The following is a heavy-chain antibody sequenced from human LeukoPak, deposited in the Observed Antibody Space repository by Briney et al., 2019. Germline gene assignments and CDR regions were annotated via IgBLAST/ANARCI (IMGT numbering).Heavy chain of an antibody. CDR2: ISGSGGAI. V-gene: IGHV3-11*01. D-gene: IGHD6-19*01. Sequence: GGSLRLSCAASGFIFTDYFMTWFRQAPGKGLEWISYISGSGGAIFFADSLKGRFTISRDNAKNSLYLQMNSLTVEDTGVYFCARADVTVAGKLNYFDHWGQGTLVTVSS. CDR3: ARADVTVAGKLNYFDH. J-gene: IGHJ4*02. CDR1: GFIFTDYF.